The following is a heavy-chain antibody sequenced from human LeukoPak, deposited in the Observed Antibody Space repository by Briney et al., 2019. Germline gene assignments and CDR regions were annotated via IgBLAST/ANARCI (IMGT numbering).Heavy chain of an antibody. CDR1: GGSISSGGYY. Sequence: SETLSLTCTVSGGSISSGGYYWSWIRQHPGKGLEWIGHIYYSGSTYYNPSLKSRVTISVDTSKNQFSLKLSSVTAADTAVYYCARDQAVTTGDAFDIWGQGTMVTVSS. CDR2: IYYSGST. D-gene: IGHD4-17*01. V-gene: IGHV4-31*03. J-gene: IGHJ3*02. CDR3: ARDQAVTTGDAFDI.